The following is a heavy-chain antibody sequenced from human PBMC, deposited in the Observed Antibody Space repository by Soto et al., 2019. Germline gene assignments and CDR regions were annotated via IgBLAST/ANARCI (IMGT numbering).Heavy chain of an antibody. CDR1: GGSISSGGYY. D-gene: IGHD3-9*01. CDR3: ASTATGYYNIDY. CDR2: IYYSGST. Sequence: SETLSLTCTVSGGSISSGGYYWSWIRQHPGKGLEWIGYIYYSGSTYCNPSLKSRVTISVDTSKNQFSLKLSSVTAADTAVYYCASTATGYYNIDYWGQGTLVTVSS. J-gene: IGHJ4*02. V-gene: IGHV4-31*03.